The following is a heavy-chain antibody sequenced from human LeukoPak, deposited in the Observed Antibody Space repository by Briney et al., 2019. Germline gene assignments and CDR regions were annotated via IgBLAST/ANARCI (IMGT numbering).Heavy chain of an antibody. CDR1: GFTFRSYN. V-gene: IGHV3-21*01. Sequence: PGGSLRLSCAASGFTFRSYNMNWVRQAPGKRPEWVSSISSSSSYIYYADSVKGRFTISRDNAKNSLYLQMNSLRAEDTAVYYCARDRDCSGGSCYSGYFDYWGQGTLVTVSS. CDR3: ARDRDCSGGSCYSGYFDY. D-gene: IGHD2-15*01. J-gene: IGHJ4*02. CDR2: ISSSSSYI.